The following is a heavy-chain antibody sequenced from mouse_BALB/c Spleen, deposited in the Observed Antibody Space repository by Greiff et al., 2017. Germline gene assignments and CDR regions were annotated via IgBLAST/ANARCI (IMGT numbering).Heavy chain of an antibody. Sequence: QVQLQQSGAELVKPGASVKLSCKASGYTFTSYYMYWVKQRPGQGLEWIGEINPSNGGTNFNEKFKSKATLTVDKSSSTAYMQLSSLTSEDSAVYYCTRNDGSRHWYFDVWGAGTTVTVSS. CDR2: INPSNGGT. CDR3: TRNDGSRHWYFDV. CDR1: GYTFTSYY. D-gene: IGHD1-1*01. V-gene: IGHV1S81*02. J-gene: IGHJ1*01.